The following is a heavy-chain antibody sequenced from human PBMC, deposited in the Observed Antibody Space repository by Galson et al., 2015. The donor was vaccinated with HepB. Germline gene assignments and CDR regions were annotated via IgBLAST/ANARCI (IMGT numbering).Heavy chain of an antibody. CDR1: GFTFSSYA. V-gene: IGHV3-23*01. Sequence: SLRLSCAASGFTFSSYAMSWVRQAPGKGLEWVSAISGSGGSTYYADSVKGRFTISRGNSKNTLYLQMNSLRAEDTAVYYCAKATIFGVVTPYYFDYWGQGTLVTVSS. J-gene: IGHJ4*02. CDR2: ISGSGGST. D-gene: IGHD3-3*01. CDR3: AKATIFGVVTPYYFDY.